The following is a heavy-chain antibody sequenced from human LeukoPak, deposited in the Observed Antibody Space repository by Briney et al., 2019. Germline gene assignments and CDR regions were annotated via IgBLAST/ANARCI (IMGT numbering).Heavy chain of an antibody. D-gene: IGHD1-1*01. Sequence: PGGSLRLSCEASGFSFSSYWMSWVRQAPGKGLEWVANIKQDGSEKFYVDSVKGRFTISRDNAKNSVYLQLNSLRAEDTAVYYCARDLRKVEATKDYWGQGTLVTVSS. J-gene: IGHJ4*02. CDR2: IKQDGSEK. CDR3: ARDLRKVEATKDY. CDR1: GFSFSSYW. V-gene: IGHV3-7*01.